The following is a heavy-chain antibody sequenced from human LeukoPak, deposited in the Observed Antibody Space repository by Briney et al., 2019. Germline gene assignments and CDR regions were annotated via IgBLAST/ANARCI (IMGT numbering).Heavy chain of an antibody. Sequence: SETLSLTCTVSGYSISNGYYWGWIRQPPGKGLEWTGSIYHSGSTYYNPSLKSRVTISVDTSKNQFSLKLSSVTAADTAVYYCARGRYGGYVGPSYYFDYWGQGTLVTVSS. V-gene: IGHV4-38-2*02. CDR2: IYHSGST. CDR3: ARGRYGGYVGPSYYFDY. D-gene: IGHD5-12*01. J-gene: IGHJ4*02. CDR1: GYSISNGYY.